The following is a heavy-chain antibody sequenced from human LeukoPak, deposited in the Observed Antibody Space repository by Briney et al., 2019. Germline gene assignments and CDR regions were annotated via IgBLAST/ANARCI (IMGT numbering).Heavy chain of an antibody. Sequence: PGGSLRLSCAPSGFTFSGSGMHWVRQAPGKGLEWLTFIHASGNSKYYADSVKGRFTISRDNSKNALSLQMNSLRVEDTGVYYCARSLTDREYFQHWGQGTLVTVSS. CDR1: GFTFSGSG. V-gene: IGHV3-30*02. J-gene: IGHJ1*01. CDR2: IHASGNSK. CDR3: ARSLTDREYFQH.